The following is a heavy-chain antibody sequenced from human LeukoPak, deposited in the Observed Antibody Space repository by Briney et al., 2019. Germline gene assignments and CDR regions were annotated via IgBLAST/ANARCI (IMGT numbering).Heavy chain of an antibody. CDR2: IKYSGST. CDR1: GGSISSSSHY. V-gene: IGHV4-39*01. D-gene: IGHD3-10*01. Sequence: SETLSLTCTVSGGSISSSSHYWSWIRQPPGKGLALIASIKYSGSTYYNPSLKSRVTISVDTSKKQFSLKLRSVTAADTAVFYCVRYVIYGSGIYSFDSWGQGTLVTVSS. CDR3: VRYVIYGSGIYSFDS. J-gene: IGHJ4*02.